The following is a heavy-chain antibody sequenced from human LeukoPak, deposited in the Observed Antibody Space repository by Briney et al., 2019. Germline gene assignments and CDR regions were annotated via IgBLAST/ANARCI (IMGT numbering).Heavy chain of an antibody. CDR1: GGSISSYY. CDR2: IYTSGST. Sequence: PSETLSLTCTVSGGSISSYYWSWIRQPAGKGLEWIGRIYTSGSTNYNPSLKSRVTMSVDTSKNQFSLKLSSVTAADTAVYYCARDLEVRYFDWLLLRRGNWFDPWGQGTLVTVSS. CDR3: ARDLEVRYFDWLLLRRGNWFDP. J-gene: IGHJ5*02. V-gene: IGHV4-4*07. D-gene: IGHD3-9*01.